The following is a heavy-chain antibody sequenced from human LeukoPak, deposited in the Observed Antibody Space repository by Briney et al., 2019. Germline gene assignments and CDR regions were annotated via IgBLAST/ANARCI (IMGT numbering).Heavy chain of an antibody. CDR2: IIPIFGTA. J-gene: IGHJ4*02. D-gene: IGHD1-26*01. Sequence: SVKVSCKASGGTFSSYAISWVRQAPGQGLEWMGGIIPIFGTANYAQKFQGRVTITTDESTSTAYMELSSLRSEDTAVYYCARLVGATDYLDYWGQGTLVTVSS. CDR1: GGTFSSYA. CDR3: ARLVGATDYLDY. V-gene: IGHV1-69*05.